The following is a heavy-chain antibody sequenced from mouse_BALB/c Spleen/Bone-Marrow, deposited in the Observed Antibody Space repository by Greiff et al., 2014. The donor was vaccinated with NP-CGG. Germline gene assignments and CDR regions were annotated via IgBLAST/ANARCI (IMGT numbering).Heavy chain of an antibody. CDR1: GFTFSDYY. J-gene: IGHJ3*01. CDR3: ARGLYYRPFAY. D-gene: IGHD2-14*01. CDR2: ISNGGGST. V-gene: IGHV5-12*02. Sequence: EVMLVESGGGLVQPGGSLKLSCATSGFTFSDYYMCWVRQTPEKRLEWVAYISNGGGSTYYPDTVKGRFTISRDNAKNTLYLQMSRLKSEDTAMYYCARGLYYRPFAYWGQGTLVTVSA.